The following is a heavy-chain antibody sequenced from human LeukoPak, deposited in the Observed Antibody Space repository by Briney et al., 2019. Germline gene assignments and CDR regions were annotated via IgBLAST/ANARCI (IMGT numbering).Heavy chain of an antibody. CDR2: ISGSGANT. CDR3: AGGLSGPLVLRGNWFGP. V-gene: IGHV3-23*01. Sequence: GGSLRLSCAASGFTFNNYAMSWVRQAPGKGLEWVSGISGSGANTYYADSVKGRFTISRDNSKNTLYLQMNSLRAEDPAGYYRAGGLSGPLVLRGNWFGPLGQGTLVTVSS. CDR1: GFTFNNYA. J-gene: IGHJ5*02. D-gene: IGHD6-13*01.